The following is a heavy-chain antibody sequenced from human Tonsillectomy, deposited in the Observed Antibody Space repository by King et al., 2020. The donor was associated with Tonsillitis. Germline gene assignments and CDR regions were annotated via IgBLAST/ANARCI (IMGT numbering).Heavy chain of an antibody. Sequence: VQLVESGAEVKKPGESLRISCKGSGYSFTSYWISWVRQMPGKGLEWMGRIDPSDSYTNYSPSFQGHVTISTDKSISTAYLQWRSLKASDTAMYYCARRKLGHYGSGSYAFDIWGQGTMVTVSS. CDR1: GYSFTSYW. V-gene: IGHV5-10-1*03. D-gene: IGHD3-10*01. CDR3: ARRKLGHYGSGSYAFDI. J-gene: IGHJ3*02. CDR2: IDPSDSYT.